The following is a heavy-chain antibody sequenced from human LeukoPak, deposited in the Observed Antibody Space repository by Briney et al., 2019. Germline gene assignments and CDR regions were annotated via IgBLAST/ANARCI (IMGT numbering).Heavy chain of an antibody. V-gene: IGHV4-59*01. D-gene: IGHD4-11*01. CDR3: AGMYTVTPYYYYGMDV. J-gene: IGHJ6*02. Sequence: SETLSLTCTVSGGSISSYYWSWIRQPPGKGLEWIGYIYYSGSTNYNPSLKSRVTISVDTSKNQFSLKLSSVTAADTAVYYCAGMYTVTPYYYYGMDVWGQGTTVTVSS. CDR2: IYYSGST. CDR1: GGSISSYY.